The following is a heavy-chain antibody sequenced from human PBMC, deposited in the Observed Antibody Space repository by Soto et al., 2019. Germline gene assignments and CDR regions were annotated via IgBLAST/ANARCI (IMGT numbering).Heavy chain of an antibody. J-gene: IGHJ6*03. CDR2: ISGSGGST. Sequence: GGSLRLSCAASGFTFSSYAMSWVRQAPGKGLEWVSAISGSGGSTYYADSVKGRFTISRDNSKNTLYLQMNSLRAEDTAVYYCAKQYCSSTSCYRGYYYYYYMDVWGKGTTVTVSS. CDR1: GFTFSSYA. V-gene: IGHV3-23*01. D-gene: IGHD2-2*01. CDR3: AKQYCSSTSCYRGYYYYYYMDV.